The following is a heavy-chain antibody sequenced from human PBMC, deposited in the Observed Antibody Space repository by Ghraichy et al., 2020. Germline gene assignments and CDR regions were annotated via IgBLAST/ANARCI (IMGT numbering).Heavy chain of an antibody. J-gene: IGHJ4*02. CDR1: GYSISSGYY. D-gene: IGHD5-12*01. CDR2: IYHSGST. Sequence: PETLSLTCTVSGYSISSGYYWGWIRQPPGKGLEWIGSIYHSGSTYYNPSLKSRVTISVDTSKNQFSLKLSSVTTADTAVYYCAREGGYTANYYFDYWGQGTLVTVSS. V-gene: IGHV4-38-2*02. CDR3: AREGGYTANYYFDY.